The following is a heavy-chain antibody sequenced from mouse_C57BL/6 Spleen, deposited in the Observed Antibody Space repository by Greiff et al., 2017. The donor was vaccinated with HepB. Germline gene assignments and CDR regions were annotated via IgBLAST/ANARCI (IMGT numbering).Heavy chain of an antibody. CDR1: GYTFTSYW. V-gene: IGHV1-69*01. D-gene: IGHD1-1*01. Sequence: QVQLQQPGAELVMPGASVKLSCKASGYTFTSYWMHWVKQRPGQGLEWIGEIDPSDSYTNYNQKFKGKSTLTVDKSSSTAYMQLSSLTSEDSAVYYGARVECYYGSSYWYFDVWGTGTTVTVSS. J-gene: IGHJ1*03. CDR3: ARVECYYGSSYWYFDV. CDR2: IDPSDSYT.